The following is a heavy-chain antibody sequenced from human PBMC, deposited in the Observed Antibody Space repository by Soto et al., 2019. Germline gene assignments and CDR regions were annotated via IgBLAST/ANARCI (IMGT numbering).Heavy chain of an antibody. CDR3: ARGSTLYSSGWPNFDY. V-gene: IGHV4-31*03. D-gene: IGHD6-19*01. Sequence: SETLSLTCTVSGGSISSGGYYWSWIRQHPGKGLEWIGYIYYSGSTYYNPSLKSRVTISVDTSKNQFSLKLSSVTAADTAVYYCARGSTLYSSGWPNFDYWGQGTRVTVSS. CDR2: IYYSGST. J-gene: IGHJ4*02. CDR1: GGSISSGGYY.